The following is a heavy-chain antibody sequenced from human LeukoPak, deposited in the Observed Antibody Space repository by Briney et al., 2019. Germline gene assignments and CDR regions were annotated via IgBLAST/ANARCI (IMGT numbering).Heavy chain of an antibody. V-gene: IGHV3-11*03. CDR2: ISSSSSYT. CDR1: GFTFSDYY. Sequence: GGSLRLSCAASGFTFSDYYMSWIRQAPGKGLEWVSYISSSSSYTNYADSVKGRFTISRDNAKNSLYLQMNSLRAEDTAVYYCASQITMVRGVQGVRYFDYWGQGTLVTVSS. CDR3: ASQITMVRGVQGVRYFDY. J-gene: IGHJ4*02. D-gene: IGHD3-10*01.